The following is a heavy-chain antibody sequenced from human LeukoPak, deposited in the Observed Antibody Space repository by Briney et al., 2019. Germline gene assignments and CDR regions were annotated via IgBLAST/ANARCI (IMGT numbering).Heavy chain of an antibody. D-gene: IGHD1-26*01. J-gene: IGHJ1*01. CDR2: INRDSTRT. CDR3: ARDSPTRH. Sequence: GGSLRLSCAGSGFNFRDFSLHWVRQSPGKGLDWVGLINRDSTRTFYGDSVKGRFTISRDNSKNTLYLQMNSLRAEDTAVYYCARDSPTRHWGQGTLVTVSS. V-gene: IGHV3-NL1*01. CDR1: GFNFRDFS.